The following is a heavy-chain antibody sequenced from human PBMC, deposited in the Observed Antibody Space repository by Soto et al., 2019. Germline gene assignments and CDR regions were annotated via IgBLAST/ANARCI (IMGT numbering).Heavy chain of an antibody. Sequence: SQTLSLTCAISGDSVSSNSAAWNWFWQSPSRGLDWLGRTYYRSKWYNDYAVSVKSRITINPDTSKNQFSLQLNSVTPEDTAVYYCANSGSYYDNWFDPWGQGTLVTVSS. CDR3: ANSGSYYDNWFDP. V-gene: IGHV6-1*01. J-gene: IGHJ5*02. D-gene: IGHD1-26*01. CDR1: GDSVSSNSAA. CDR2: TYYRSKWYN.